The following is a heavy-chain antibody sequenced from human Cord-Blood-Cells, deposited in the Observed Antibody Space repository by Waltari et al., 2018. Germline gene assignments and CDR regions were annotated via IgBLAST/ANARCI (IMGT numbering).Heavy chain of an antibody. V-gene: IGHV1-18*01. CDR1: GYTFTSYG. CDR3: ARVPDQSEYSSSSVFDY. D-gene: IGHD6-6*01. J-gene: IGHJ4*02. Sequence: HVQLVQSGAEVKKPGASVKVSCKASGYTFTSYGISWVRQAPGQGLEWMGWISAYNGNTNYAQKLQGRVTMTTDTSTSTAYMELRSLRSDDTAVYYCARVPDQSEYSSSSVFDYWGQGTLVTVSS. CDR2: ISAYNGNT.